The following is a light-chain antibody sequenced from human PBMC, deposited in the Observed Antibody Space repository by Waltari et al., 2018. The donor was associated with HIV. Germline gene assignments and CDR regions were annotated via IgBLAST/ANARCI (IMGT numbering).Light chain of an antibody. J-gene: IGLJ2*01. CDR3: QSYDSSLNVI. V-gene: IGLV1-40*01. CDR1: HSHLLAGSG. Sequence: QSVLTQPPSVSGAPGQRVTISCTGSHSHLLAGSGVRWSQHLPGAAPNLLIYDINNRPSGVPDRFSGSKSGTSASLAITGLQVEDEGDYFCQSYDSSLNVIFGGGTKLTVL. CDR2: DIN.